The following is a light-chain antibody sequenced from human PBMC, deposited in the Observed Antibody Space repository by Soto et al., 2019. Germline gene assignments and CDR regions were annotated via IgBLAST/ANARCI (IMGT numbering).Light chain of an antibody. J-gene: IGKJ3*01. CDR1: QSISSY. V-gene: IGKV1-39*01. Sequence: DIQMTQSPSSLSASVGDRVTITCRTSQSISSYLNWYQQKPGEAPKLLIYAASSLQGGVPSRFSGSGSGTDFTLTISSLQPEDFATYYCQQSYSAPGVTFGPGTKVDIK. CDR3: QQSYSAPGVT. CDR2: AAS.